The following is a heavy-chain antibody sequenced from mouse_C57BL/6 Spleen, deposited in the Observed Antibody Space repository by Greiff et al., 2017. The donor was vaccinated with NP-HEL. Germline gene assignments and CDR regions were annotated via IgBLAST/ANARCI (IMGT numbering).Heavy chain of an antibody. CDR1: GFTFSSYA. J-gene: IGHJ1*03. D-gene: IGHD2-4*01. Sequence: EVQVVESGEGLVKPGGSLKLSCAASGFTFSSYAMSWVRQTPEKRLEWVAYISSGGDYIYYADTVKGRFTISRDNARNTLYLQMSSLKSEDTAMYYCTRDGYDYDWYFDVWGTGTTVTVSS. CDR3: TRDGYDYDWYFDV. CDR2: ISSGGDYI. V-gene: IGHV5-9-1*02.